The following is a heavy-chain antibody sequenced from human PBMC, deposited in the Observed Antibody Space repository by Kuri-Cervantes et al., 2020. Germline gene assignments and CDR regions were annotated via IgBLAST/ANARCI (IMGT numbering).Heavy chain of an antibody. Sequence: SVKVSCKASGGTFSSYAISWVRQAPGQGLEWMGGIIPIFGTANYAQKFQGRVTITTDESTSTAYMELSSLRSEDTAVYYCARPNSSGPRGYQFDYWGQGTLVTVSS. D-gene: IGHD6-19*01. V-gene: IGHV1-69*05. J-gene: IGHJ4*02. CDR3: ARPNSSGPRGYQFDY. CDR1: GGTFSSYA. CDR2: IIPIFGTA.